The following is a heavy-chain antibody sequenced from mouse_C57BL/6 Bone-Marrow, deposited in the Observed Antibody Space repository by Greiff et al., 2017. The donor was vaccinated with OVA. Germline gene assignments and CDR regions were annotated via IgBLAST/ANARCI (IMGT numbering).Heavy chain of an antibody. V-gene: IGHV1-52*01. CDR3: ASSPFHLHGFAY. CDR2: IDPSDSET. Sequence: VQLQQPGAELVRPGSSVKLSCKASGYTFTSYWMHWVKQRPIQGLEWIGNIDPSDSETNYNQKFKDKATLTVDKSSSTSYMQLYRLTSEDSAAYYCASSPFHLHGFAYWGQGTLVTVSA. CDR1: GYTFTSYW. D-gene: IGHD2-1*01. J-gene: IGHJ3*01.